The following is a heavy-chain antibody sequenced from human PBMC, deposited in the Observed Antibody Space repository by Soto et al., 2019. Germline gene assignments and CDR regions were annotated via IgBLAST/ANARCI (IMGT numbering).Heavy chain of an antibody. Sequence: SETLSLTCAVYGGSFSGYYWSWIRQPPGKGLEWIGEINHSGSTNYNPSLKSRVTISVDTSKNQFSLKLSSVTAADTAVYYCARGGEYSSSYYFDYWGQGTLVTVSS. D-gene: IGHD6-6*01. V-gene: IGHV4-34*01. CDR2: INHSGST. CDR1: GGSFSGYY. CDR3: ARGGEYSSSYYFDY. J-gene: IGHJ4*02.